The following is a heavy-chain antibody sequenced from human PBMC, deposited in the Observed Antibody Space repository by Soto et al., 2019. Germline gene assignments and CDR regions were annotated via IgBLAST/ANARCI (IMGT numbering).Heavy chain of an antibody. CDR1: GGSISSGGYY. V-gene: IGHV4-31*03. Sequence: SETLSLTCTVSGGSISSGGYYWSWIRQHPGKGLEWIGYIYYSGSTYYNPSLKSRVTISVDTSKNQFSLKLSSVTAADTAVYYCARVDYTNYPLSYYYGLDVWGQGTTVTVSS. J-gene: IGHJ6*02. CDR3: ARVDYTNYPLSYYYGLDV. CDR2: IYYSGST. D-gene: IGHD4-4*01.